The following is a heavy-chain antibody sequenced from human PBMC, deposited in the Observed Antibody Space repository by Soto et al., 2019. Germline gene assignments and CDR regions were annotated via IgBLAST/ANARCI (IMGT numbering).Heavy chain of an antibody. D-gene: IGHD1-26*01. CDR3: ARDPPRGFNLLDYYYYYMDV. J-gene: IGHJ6*03. CDR1: GGTFSSYT. V-gene: IGHV1-18*01. Sequence: ASVKLSCNASGGTFSSYTISWVRQAPGQGLEWMGRIIPILGNTNYAQKLQGRVTMTTDTSTSTAYMELRSLRSDDTAVYYCARDPPRGFNLLDYYYYYMDVWGKGTTVTVSS. CDR2: IIPILGNT.